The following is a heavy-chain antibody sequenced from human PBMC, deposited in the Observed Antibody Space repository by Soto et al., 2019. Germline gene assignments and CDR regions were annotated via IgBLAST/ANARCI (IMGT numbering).Heavy chain of an antibody. CDR2: INHSGST. J-gene: IGHJ2*01. CDR1: GGSFSGYY. Sequence: QVQLQQWGAGLLKPSETLSLTCAVYGGSFSGYYWSWIRQPPEKGLEWIGEINHSGSTNYNPSLKSRVTISVDTSKNQFSLKLSSVTAADTAVYYCARGRGYCSGGSCYPRYFDLWGRGTLVTVSS. CDR3: ARGRGYCSGGSCYPRYFDL. D-gene: IGHD2-15*01. V-gene: IGHV4-34*01.